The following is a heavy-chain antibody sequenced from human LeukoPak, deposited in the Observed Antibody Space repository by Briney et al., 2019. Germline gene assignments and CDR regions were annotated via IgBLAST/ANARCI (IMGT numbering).Heavy chain of an antibody. CDR3: ARGRQGRFDP. CDR2: INHSGST. J-gene: IGHJ5*02. Sequence: PSETLSLTCAVYGGSFSGYYWSWIREPPGKGLERIGEINHSGSTNYNPSLKSRVTISVDTSKNQFSLKLSSVTAADTAVYYCARGRQGRFDPWGQGTLVTVSS. V-gene: IGHV4-34*01. CDR1: GGSFSGYY.